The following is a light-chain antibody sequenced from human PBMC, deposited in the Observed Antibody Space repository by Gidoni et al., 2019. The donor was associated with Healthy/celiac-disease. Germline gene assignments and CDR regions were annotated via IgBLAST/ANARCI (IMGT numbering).Light chain of an antibody. Sequence: DIQMTQSPSSLSASVGDRVTIPCRARQSISSYLNWYQQKQGKAPKLLIYAASSLQSGVPSRFSGSGSGTDFTLTISSLQPEDFATYYCQQSYSTPVTFGGGTKVEIK. CDR1: QSISSY. CDR3: QQSYSTPVT. CDR2: AAS. J-gene: IGKJ4*01. V-gene: IGKV1-39*01.